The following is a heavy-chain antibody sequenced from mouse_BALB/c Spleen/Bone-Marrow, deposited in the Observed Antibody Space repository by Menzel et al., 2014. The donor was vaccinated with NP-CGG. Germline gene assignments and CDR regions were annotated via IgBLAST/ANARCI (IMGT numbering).Heavy chain of an antibody. V-gene: IGHV5-12-2*01. CDR3: TREDYGAY. Sequence: EVKLVESGGGLVQPGGSLKLSCAASGFTFTSYTMSWVRQTPEKRLEWVAYISNGGGSTYYPDTVKGRFTISRDNAKNTLYLQMSSLKSEDTAIYYCTREDYGAYWGRGTLVTVSA. CDR2: ISNGGGST. CDR1: GFTFTSYT. D-gene: IGHD2-4*01. J-gene: IGHJ3*01.